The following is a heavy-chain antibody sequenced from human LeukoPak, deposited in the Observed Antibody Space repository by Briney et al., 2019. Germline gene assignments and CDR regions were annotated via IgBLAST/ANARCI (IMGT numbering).Heavy chain of an antibody. J-gene: IGHJ4*02. CDR2: ISSSSSYI. D-gene: IGHD2-2*01. CDR1: GFTFSSYS. V-gene: IGHV3-21*01. CDR3: ARGSTSPTGGHLDY. Sequence: GGSLRLSCAASGFTFSSYSMNWVRQAPGKGLEWASSISSSSSYIYYADSVKGRFTISRDNAKNSLYLQMNSLRAADTAVYYCARGSTSPTGGHLDYWGQGTLVTVSS.